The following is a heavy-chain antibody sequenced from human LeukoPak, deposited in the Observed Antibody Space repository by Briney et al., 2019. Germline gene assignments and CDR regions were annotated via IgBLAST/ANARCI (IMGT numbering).Heavy chain of an antibody. CDR3: ARGERTYYYDSSGYYYVDY. Sequence: GGSLRLSCAASGFTFSSYGMNWVRQAPGKGLEWVSSISSSSSYIYYADSVKGRFTISRDNAKNSLYLQMNSLRAEDTAVYYCARGERTYYYDSSGYYYVDYWGQGTLVTVSS. D-gene: IGHD3-22*01. V-gene: IGHV3-21*01. CDR2: ISSSSSYI. CDR1: GFTFSSYG. J-gene: IGHJ4*02.